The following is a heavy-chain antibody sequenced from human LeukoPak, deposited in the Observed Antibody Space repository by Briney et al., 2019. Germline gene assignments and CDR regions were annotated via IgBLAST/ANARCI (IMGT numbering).Heavy chain of an antibody. D-gene: IGHD5-24*01. J-gene: IGHJ4*02. CDR3: ARLEMATINFDY. V-gene: IGHV4-39*01. CDR1: GGSISSGDYY. CDR2: IYYSGST. Sequence: SQTLSLTCTVSGGSISSGDYYWGWIRQPPGKGLEWIGSIYYSGSTYYNPSLKSRVTISVDTSKNQFSLKLSSVTAADTAVYYCARLEMATINFDYWGQGTLVTVSS.